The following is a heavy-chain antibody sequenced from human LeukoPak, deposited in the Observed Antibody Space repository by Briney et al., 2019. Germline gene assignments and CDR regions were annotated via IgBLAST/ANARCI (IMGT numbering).Heavy chain of an antibody. Sequence: GASVKVSCKASGYTFTSYGITWVRQAPGQGLEWMGWISAYNGNTNYAQKLQGRVTMTTDTSTSTAYMELRSLRSDDTAVYYCASGYYYGSGSYLNWFDPWGQGTLDTVSS. V-gene: IGHV1-18*01. CDR1: GYTFTSYG. D-gene: IGHD3-10*01. J-gene: IGHJ5*02. CDR2: ISAYNGNT. CDR3: ASGYYYGSGSYLNWFDP.